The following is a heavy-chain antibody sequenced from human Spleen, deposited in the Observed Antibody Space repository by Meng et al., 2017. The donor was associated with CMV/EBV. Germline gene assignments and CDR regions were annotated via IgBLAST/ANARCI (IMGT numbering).Heavy chain of an antibody. J-gene: IGHJ4*02. V-gene: IGHV1-2*02. CDR3: ARDLSNWNYGGCVDS. CDR1: GYTFTGYY. Sequence: SGYTFTGYYIHWVRQAPGQGLEWMGWINPNSGNTNYAQNFQGRVTITRDTSISTAYMELSRLRSDDTAVYYCARDLSNWNYGGCVDSWGQGTLFTVSS. CDR2: INPNSGNT. D-gene: IGHD1-7*01.